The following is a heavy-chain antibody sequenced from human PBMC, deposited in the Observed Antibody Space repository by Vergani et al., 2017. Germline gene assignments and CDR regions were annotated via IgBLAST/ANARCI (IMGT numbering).Heavy chain of an antibody. Sequence: QVQLQESGPGLVKPSQTLSLTCTVSGASMSSVGYYWTWIRQSAGKRLEWIGDILGSGTANYNTSFQGRVSMSVATSKNQFSLTLSSVNATDTAVYYCARASMAAGYSGPDSWGQGTRVTVSS. V-gene: IGHV4-61*02. CDR3: ARASMAAGYSGPDS. D-gene: IGHD6-13*01. CDR1: GASMSSVGYY. CDR2: ILGSGTA. J-gene: IGHJ4*02.